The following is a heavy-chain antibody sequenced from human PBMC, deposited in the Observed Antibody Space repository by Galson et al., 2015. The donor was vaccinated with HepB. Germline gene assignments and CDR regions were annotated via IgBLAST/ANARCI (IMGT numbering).Heavy chain of an antibody. CDR2: IYSGGST. Sequence: SLRLSCAASGFTVSSNYMSWVRQAPGKGLEWVSVIYSGGSTYYADSVKGRFTISRDNSKNTLYLQMNSLRAEDTAVYYCAREGARELRSLDYWGQGTLVTVSS. CDR3: AREGARELRSLDY. CDR1: GFTVSSNY. V-gene: IGHV3-66*01. D-gene: IGHD1-26*01. J-gene: IGHJ4*02.